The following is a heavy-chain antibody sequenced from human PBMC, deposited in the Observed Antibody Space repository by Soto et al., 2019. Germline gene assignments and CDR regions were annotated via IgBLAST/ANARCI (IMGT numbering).Heavy chain of an antibody. CDR3: ARDPGEVGATGGYFDY. J-gene: IGHJ4*02. CDR1: GFTFSSYA. V-gene: IGHV3-30-3*01. D-gene: IGHD1-26*01. CDR2: ISYDGSNK. Sequence: GGSLRLSCAASGFTFSSYAMHWVRQAPGKGLEWVAVISYDGSNKYYADSVKGRFTISRDNSKNTLYLQMNSLRAEDTAVYYCARDPGEVGATGGYFDYWGQGTLVTVSS.